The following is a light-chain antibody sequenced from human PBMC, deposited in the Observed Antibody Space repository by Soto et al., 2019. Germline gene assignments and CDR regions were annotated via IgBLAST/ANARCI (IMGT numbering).Light chain of an antibody. Sequence: AIQMTQSPSSLSASVGDRVTITCRASQGIRNDLGWFQQKPGKAPKLLIYAASSLQGGVPSRFSGTGSGTDFTLTISSLQPEDFATYYCLQDYNYPWTFGQGTKVEIK. J-gene: IGKJ1*01. CDR1: QGIRND. CDR3: LQDYNYPWT. CDR2: AAS. V-gene: IGKV1-6*01.